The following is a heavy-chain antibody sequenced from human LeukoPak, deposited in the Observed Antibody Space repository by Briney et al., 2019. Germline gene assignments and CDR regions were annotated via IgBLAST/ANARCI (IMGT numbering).Heavy chain of an antibody. CDR1: GFTFSSYA. J-gene: IGHJ4*02. CDR2: ISGSGGST. D-gene: IGHD3-22*01. Sequence: GGSLRLSCAASGFTFSSYAMSWVRQAPGKGLEWVSAISGSGGSTYYADSVKGRFTISRDNSKNTLYPQMNSLRAEDTAVYYCAKHTPYLHYDSSGYFGWGQGTLVTVSS. CDR3: AKHTPYLHYDSSGYFG. V-gene: IGHV3-23*01.